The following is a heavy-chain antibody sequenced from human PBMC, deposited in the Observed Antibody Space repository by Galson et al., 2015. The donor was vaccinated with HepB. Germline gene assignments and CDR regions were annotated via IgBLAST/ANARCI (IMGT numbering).Heavy chain of an antibody. Sequence: SLRLSCAASGFTVSSNYMSWVRQAPGKGLEWVSLIYTGGRTYYADSVKGRFTISRDNSKNPLYLQMNSLSAEDTAVEYCARGRGYNWNDVFQYYYYYGMDVWGQGTTITVSS. CDR2: IYTGGRT. V-gene: IGHV3-53*01. J-gene: IGHJ6*02. D-gene: IGHD1-20*01. CDR1: GFTVSSNY. CDR3: ARGRGYNWNDVFQYYYYYGMDV.